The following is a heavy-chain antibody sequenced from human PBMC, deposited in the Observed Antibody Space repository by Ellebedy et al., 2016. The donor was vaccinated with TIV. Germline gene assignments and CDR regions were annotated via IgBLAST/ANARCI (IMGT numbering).Heavy chain of an antibody. V-gene: IGHV1-8*01. Sequence: ASVKVSCXASGYTFTSYGIDWVRQATGQGLEWMGWMNPNSENTDYAQKFQGRVTVTRNTSTNTVYMELSSLRSEDTAIHYCARRGVAAPGKPRYFDYWGQGTLVTVSS. CDR3: ARRGVAAPGKPRYFDY. CDR1: GYTFTSYG. J-gene: IGHJ4*02. D-gene: IGHD6-13*01. CDR2: MNPNSENT.